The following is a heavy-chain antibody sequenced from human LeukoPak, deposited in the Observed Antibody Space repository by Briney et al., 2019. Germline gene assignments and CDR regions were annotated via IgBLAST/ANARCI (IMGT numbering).Heavy chain of an antibody. Sequence: SETLSLTCTVSGYSTSSGYYWGWIRQPPGKGLEWIGSIYHSGSTYYNPSLKSRVTISVDTSKNQFSLKLSSVTAPDTAVYYCARDLTGGSSWYQYYFDYWGQGTLVTVSS. CDR1: GYSTSSGYY. V-gene: IGHV4-38-2*02. J-gene: IGHJ4*02. D-gene: IGHD6-13*01. CDR2: IYHSGST. CDR3: ARDLTGGSSWYQYYFDY.